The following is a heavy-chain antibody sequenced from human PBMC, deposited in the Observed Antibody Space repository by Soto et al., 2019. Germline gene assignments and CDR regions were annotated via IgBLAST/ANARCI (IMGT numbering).Heavy chain of an antibody. CDR2: ITHNGGSD. V-gene: IGHV3-33*01. Sequence: QVQLVESGGDVVQPGRSLRLSCAASGFTFSNYGMHWVRQAPGKGLEWVAVITHNGGSDHYADSLKGRFTISRDNSKNTLYLQMNSLRADDTALYYSVKGRGSYEVKVGMDVWGQWTTVTVSS. D-gene: IGHD6-25*01. CDR3: VKGRGSYEVKVGMDV. J-gene: IGHJ6*02. CDR1: GFTFSNYG.